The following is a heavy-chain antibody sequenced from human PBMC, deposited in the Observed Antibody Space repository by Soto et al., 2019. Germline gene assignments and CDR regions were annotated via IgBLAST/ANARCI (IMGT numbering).Heavy chain of an antibody. CDR2: ISYDGSNK. V-gene: IGHV3-30*18. CDR1: GFTFSSYG. J-gene: IGHJ4*02. CDR3: AKLRDGYNSLDFDY. Sequence: PGGSLRLSCAASGFTFSSYGMHWVRQAPGKGLEWVAVISYDGSNKYYADSVKGRFTISRDNSKNTLYLQMNSLRAEDTAVYYRAKLRDGYNSLDFDYWGQGTLVTVS. D-gene: IGHD5-12*01.